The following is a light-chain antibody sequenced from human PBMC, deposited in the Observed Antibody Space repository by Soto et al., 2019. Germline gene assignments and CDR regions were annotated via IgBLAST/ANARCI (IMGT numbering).Light chain of an antibody. CDR1: QSLLYSDGNTY. CDR3: MQGPYCPPRT. Sequence: DVVMTQSPLSLPVTLGQPASISCRSSQSLLYSDGNTYLSWFQQRPGQSPRRLIYKVSNRDSGGPDRFSGRGSGPEFTLKISRVEAEDVGVYYCMQGPYCPPRTFGQGTKVEIK. V-gene: IGKV2-30*01. CDR2: KVS. J-gene: IGKJ1*01.